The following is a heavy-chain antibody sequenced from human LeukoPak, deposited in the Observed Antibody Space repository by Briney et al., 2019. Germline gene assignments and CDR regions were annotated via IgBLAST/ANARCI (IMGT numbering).Heavy chain of an antibody. D-gene: IGHD3-10*01. CDR3: ARHQEAMVRGVLYYMDV. Sequence: SETLSLTCTVSGGSFSSSSYYWGWIRQPPGRGLEGCGSIYYSGITYHNPSLKSRVTLSVDTSKNQFSLRLSSVTAADTAVYYCARHQEAMVRGVLYYMDVWGKGTTVTISS. CDR1: GGSFSSSSYY. CDR2: IYYSGIT. V-gene: IGHV4-39*01. J-gene: IGHJ6*03.